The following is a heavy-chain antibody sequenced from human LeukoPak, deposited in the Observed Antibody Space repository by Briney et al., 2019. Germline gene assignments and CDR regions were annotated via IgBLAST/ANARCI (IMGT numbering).Heavy chain of an antibody. D-gene: IGHD6-13*01. CDR2: ISSSSSTI. J-gene: IGHJ4*02. CDR1: GFTFSSYS. V-gene: IGHV3-48*04. Sequence: PGGSLRLSCAASGFTFSSYSMNWVRQAPGKGLEWVSYISSSSSTIYYADSVKGRFTISRDNAKNSLYLQMNSLRAEDTAVYYCARCIWAAAGTGDYWGQGTLVTVSS. CDR3: ARCIWAAAGTGDY.